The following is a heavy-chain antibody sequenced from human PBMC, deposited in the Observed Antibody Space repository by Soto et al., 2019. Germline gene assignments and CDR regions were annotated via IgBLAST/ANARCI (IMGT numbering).Heavy chain of an antibody. CDR1: GGSISSSSYY. CDR3: ARYSYGANLGY. Sequence: LTCTVSGGSISSSSYYWGWIRQPPGKGLEWIGSIYYSGSTYYNPSLKSRVTISVDTSKNQFSLKLSSVTAADTAVYYCARYSYGANLGYWGQGTLVTVSS. CDR2: IYYSGST. D-gene: IGHD5-18*01. V-gene: IGHV4-39*01. J-gene: IGHJ4*02.